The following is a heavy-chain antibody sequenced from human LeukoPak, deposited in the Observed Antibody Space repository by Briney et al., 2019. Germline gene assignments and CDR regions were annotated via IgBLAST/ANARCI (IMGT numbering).Heavy chain of an antibody. CDR3: ARDGNYYDSSGYDFDY. Sequence: APVKVSCKASGYTFTGYYMHWVRQAPGQGLEWMGIINPSGGSTSYAQKFQGRVTMTRDTSTSTVYMELSSLRPEDTAVYYCARDGNYYDSSGYDFDYWGQGTLVTVSS. CDR1: GYTFTGYY. D-gene: IGHD3-22*01. J-gene: IGHJ4*02. CDR2: INPSGGST. V-gene: IGHV1-46*01.